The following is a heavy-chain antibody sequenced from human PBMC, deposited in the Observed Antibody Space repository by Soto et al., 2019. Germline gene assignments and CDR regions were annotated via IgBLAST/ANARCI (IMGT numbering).Heavy chain of an antibody. CDR1: GFTFSSYS. Sequence: GGSLRLSCAASGFTFSSYSMNWVRQAPGKGLEWITYISSGSSTKYYADSVKGRFTISSDNAKNSLYLQMSSLRAEDTAVYYCARGNYGGDYGPDCWGQGILVTVAS. J-gene: IGHJ4*02. D-gene: IGHD2-21*02. V-gene: IGHV3-48*01. CDR3: ARGNYGGDYGPDC. CDR2: ISSGSSTK.